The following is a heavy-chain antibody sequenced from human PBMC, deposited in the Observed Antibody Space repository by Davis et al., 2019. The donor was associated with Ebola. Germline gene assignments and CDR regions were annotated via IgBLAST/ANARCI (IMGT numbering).Heavy chain of an antibody. V-gene: IGHV3-64D*08. CDR3: VKDRSYGSSTSCPQSPFDY. J-gene: IGHJ4*02. D-gene: IGHD2-2*01. Sequence: GESLKISCSASGFTFSNHAMHWVRQAPGKGFDYVSVINSNGGSTYYADSVKGRFTISRDNSKNTLYLQMSSLRPEDTAVYFCVKDRSYGSSTSCPQSPFDYWGQGTLVTVSS. CDR2: INSNGGST. CDR1: GFTFSNHA.